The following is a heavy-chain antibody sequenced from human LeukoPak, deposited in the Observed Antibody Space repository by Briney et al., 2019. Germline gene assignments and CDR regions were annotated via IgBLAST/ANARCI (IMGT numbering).Heavy chain of an antibody. D-gene: IGHD3-22*01. V-gene: IGHV3-21*04. CDR1: RFTFSDYS. CDR3: AKRGVVIRVILVGFHKEAYYFDS. J-gene: IGHJ4*02. Sequence: PGGSLRLSCAASRFTFSDYSMNWVRQAPGKGLEWVSSISSGSKYIYNADSVKGRFTISRDNPKNTLYLQMNNLRAGDTAVHFCAKRGVVIRVILVGFHKEAYYFDSWGQGALVTVSS. CDR2: ISSGSKYI.